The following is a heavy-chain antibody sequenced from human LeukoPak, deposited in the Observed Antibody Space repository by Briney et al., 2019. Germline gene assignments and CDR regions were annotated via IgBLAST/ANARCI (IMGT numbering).Heavy chain of an antibody. V-gene: IGHV3-30*18. CDR3: AKGRGCSGGSCPNRFDP. Sequence: PGRSLRLSCAASGFTFSSYGMHWVRQAPGKGLEWVAVISYDGSNKYYADSVKGRFTISRDNSKNTLYLQMNSLRAEDTAVYYCAKGRGCSGGSCPNRFDPWGQGTLVTVSS. J-gene: IGHJ5*02. CDR2: ISYDGSNK. CDR1: GFTFSSYG. D-gene: IGHD2-15*01.